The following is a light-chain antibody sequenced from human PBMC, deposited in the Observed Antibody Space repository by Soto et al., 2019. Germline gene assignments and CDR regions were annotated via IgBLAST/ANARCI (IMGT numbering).Light chain of an antibody. CDR2: GAS. J-gene: IGKJ3*01. CDR1: QSIDTY. CDR3: QQSYNSFS. V-gene: IGKV1-39*01. Sequence: DIQMTQSPSSLSASVGDRVTITCRASQSIDTYLNWFQQKPGKAPKLLIYGASNLQSGVPSRFSGSGSGTDFTLTISRLQPEDFASYYCQQSYNSFSFGPGTKVDIK.